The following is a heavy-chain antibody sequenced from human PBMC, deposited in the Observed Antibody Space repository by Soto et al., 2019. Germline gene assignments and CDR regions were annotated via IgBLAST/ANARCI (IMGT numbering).Heavy chain of an antibody. D-gene: IGHD1-1*01. Sequence: QITLRESGPTRVKPTQTLTLTCTFSGFSLSARPVAVGWIRQPPGKALERLALIYWDDDKRYSPSLMSRLTITKDTSKNQVVLTMTNMDPLDTAIYYCVHRAGIDGNWNGGYFDYWGQGAQVTVSS. CDR2: IYWDDDK. CDR3: VHRAGIDGNWNGGYFDY. V-gene: IGHV2-5*02. J-gene: IGHJ4*02. CDR1: GFSLSARPVA.